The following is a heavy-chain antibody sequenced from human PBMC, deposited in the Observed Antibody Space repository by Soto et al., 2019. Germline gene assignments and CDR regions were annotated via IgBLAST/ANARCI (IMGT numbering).Heavy chain of an antibody. V-gene: IGHV4-34*01. D-gene: IGHD2-15*01. CDR1: GGSFSGFY. CDR2: INHSGST. Sequence: SETLSLTCAVYGGSFSGFYWSWIRQPPGKGLEWIGEINHSGSTSYSPSLKSRVTMSVDTSKNQFSLKLSSVTAADTAVYYCAGRYCSGGSCYLGAIDIWGQGTMVTVSS. CDR3: AGRYCSGGSCYLGAIDI. J-gene: IGHJ3*02.